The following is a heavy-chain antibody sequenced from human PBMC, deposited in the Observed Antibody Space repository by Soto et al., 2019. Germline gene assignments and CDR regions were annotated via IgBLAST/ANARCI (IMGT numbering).Heavy chain of an antibody. Sequence: EVQLLESGGGLVQPGGSLRLSCAASGFTFSSYAMSWVRQAPGKGLEWVSAISGSGGSTYYADSVKGRFTISRGNSKNTLYLQMNSLRAEDTAVYYCAKDHESSTGYFDLWGRGTLVTVSS. CDR2: ISGSGGST. D-gene: IGHD3-3*02. CDR3: AKDHESSTGYFDL. J-gene: IGHJ2*01. CDR1: GFTFSSYA. V-gene: IGHV3-23*01.